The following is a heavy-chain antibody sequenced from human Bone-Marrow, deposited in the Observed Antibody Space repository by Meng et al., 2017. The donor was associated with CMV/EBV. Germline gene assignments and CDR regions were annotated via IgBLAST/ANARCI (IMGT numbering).Heavy chain of an antibody. CDR2: IYTSGST. V-gene: IGHV4-4*07. D-gene: IGHD3/OR15-3a*01. J-gene: IGHJ5*02. CDR1: GGSISSYY. Sequence: GSLRLSCTVSGGSISSYYWSWIRQPAGKGLEWIGRIYTSGSTNYNPSLKSRVTMSVDTSKNQFSLKLSSVTAADTAVYCCARVGFLDGFDPWGQGTLVTVSS. CDR3: ARVGFLDGFDP.